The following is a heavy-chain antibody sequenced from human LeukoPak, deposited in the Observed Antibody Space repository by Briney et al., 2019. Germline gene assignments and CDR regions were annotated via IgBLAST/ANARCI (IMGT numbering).Heavy chain of an antibody. CDR2: FDPEDGET. CDR1: GYTFTGYY. Sequence: EASVKVSCKASGYTFTGYYMHWARQAPGKGLEWMGGFDPEDGETIYAQKFQGRVTMTEDTSTDTAYMELSSLRSEDTAVYYCATGEWELHGLDYWGQGTLVTVSS. V-gene: IGHV1-24*01. CDR3: ATGEWELHGLDY. J-gene: IGHJ4*02. D-gene: IGHD1-26*01.